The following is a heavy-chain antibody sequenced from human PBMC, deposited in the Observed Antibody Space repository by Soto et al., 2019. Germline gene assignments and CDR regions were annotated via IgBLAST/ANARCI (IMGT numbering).Heavy chain of an antibody. CDR1: GGTFSSYA. J-gene: IGHJ4*02. CDR3: AALGYCTNGVCSDVDY. Sequence: QVQLVQSGAEVKKPGSSVKVSCKASGGTFSSYAISWVRQAPGQGLEWMGGIIPIFGTANYAQKFQGRVTITADESTSTAYMELSRLRSEDTAVYYCAALGYCTNGVCSDVDYWGQGTLVTVSS. CDR2: IIPIFGTA. V-gene: IGHV1-69*12. D-gene: IGHD2-8*01.